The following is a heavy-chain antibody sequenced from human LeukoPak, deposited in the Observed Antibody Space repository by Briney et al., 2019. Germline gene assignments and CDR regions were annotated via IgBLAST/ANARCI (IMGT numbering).Heavy chain of an antibody. Sequence: GGSLRLSCAASGFTFSSYWMHWVREAPGKGLVWVSRINSDGSSTSYADSVKGRFTISRDNAKNSLYLQMNSLRAEDTAVYYCARVGGAVAPFDYWGQGTLVTVSS. V-gene: IGHV3-74*01. J-gene: IGHJ4*02. CDR3: ARVGGAVAPFDY. D-gene: IGHD6-19*01. CDR2: INSDGSST. CDR1: GFTFSSYW.